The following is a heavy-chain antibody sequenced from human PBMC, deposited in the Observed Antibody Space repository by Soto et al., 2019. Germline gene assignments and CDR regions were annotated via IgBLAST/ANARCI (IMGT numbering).Heavy chain of an antibody. CDR2: TWYDGSNN. D-gene: IGHD3-9*01. V-gene: IGHV3-33*01. CDR3: ARDQEYYDFLTGYSWGSPADS. CDR1: GFAFSNYG. J-gene: IGHJ4*02. Sequence: GGSLRLSCAASGFAFSNYGMHWVRQAPGKGLEWVAVTWYDGSNNNYADSVKGRFTISRDNSENTLYLQINSLRAEDTAVYYCARDQEYYDFLTGYSWGSPADSWGQGT.